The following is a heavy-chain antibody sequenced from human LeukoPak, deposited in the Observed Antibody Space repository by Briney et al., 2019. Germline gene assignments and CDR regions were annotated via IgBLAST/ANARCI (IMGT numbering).Heavy chain of an antibody. Sequence: SETLSLTCAVSGYSISSGYYWGWIRQPPGKGLEWIGSIYHSGSTYYNPSLKSRVTISVDTSKNQFSLKLSSVTAADTAVYYCARVAGAYDFWSGYNYYYMDVWGKGTTVTVSS. CDR1: GYSISSGYY. CDR2: IYHSGST. V-gene: IGHV4-38-2*01. J-gene: IGHJ6*03. CDR3: ARVAGAYDFWSGYNYYYMDV. D-gene: IGHD3-3*01.